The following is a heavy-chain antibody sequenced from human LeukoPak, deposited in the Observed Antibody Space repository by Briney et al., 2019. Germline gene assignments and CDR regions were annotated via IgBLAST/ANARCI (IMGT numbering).Heavy chain of an antibody. D-gene: IGHD2-15*01. J-gene: IGHJ4*02. Sequence: GGSLRLSCAASGFTFSSYAMSWVRQAPGKGLEWVSAISGSGGSTYYADSVKGRFTISRDSSKNTLYLQMNSLRAEDTAVYYCARGRNIVVVVAAIGYWGQGTLVTVSS. CDR1: GFTFSSYA. V-gene: IGHV3-23*01. CDR3: ARGRNIVVVVAAIGY. CDR2: ISGSGGST.